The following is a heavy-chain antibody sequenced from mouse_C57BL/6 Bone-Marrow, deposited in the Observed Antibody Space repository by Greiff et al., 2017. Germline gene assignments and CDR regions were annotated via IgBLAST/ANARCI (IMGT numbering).Heavy chain of an antibody. CDR2: IYPSDSET. Sequence: QVQLQQPGAELVRPGSSVKLSCKASGYTFTSYWMDWVKQRPGQGLEWIGNIYPSDSETHYNQKFKDKATLTVDKSSSTAYMQLSSLTSQDSAVYYCASMITTSYYYYYWGHGTTLAVSS. CDR3: ASMITTSYYYYY. J-gene: IGHJ2*01. D-gene: IGHD2-4*01. CDR1: GYTFTSYW. V-gene: IGHV1-61*01.